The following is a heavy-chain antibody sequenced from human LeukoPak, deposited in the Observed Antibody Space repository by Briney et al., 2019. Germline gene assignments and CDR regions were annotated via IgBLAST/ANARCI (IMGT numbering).Heavy chain of an antibody. J-gene: IGHJ4*02. CDR1: GGSISNSRYS. Sequence: TSETLSLTCTVSGGSISNSRYSWGWIRQPPGKGLEWIGTIHYSGSTYYNPSLKSRVTISVDASKNQFSLRLSSVTAADTAVYYCARVSFGGYSYGYVDFWGQGTLVTVSS. CDR3: ARVSFGGYSYGYVDF. V-gene: IGHV4-39*02. CDR2: IHYSGST. D-gene: IGHD5-18*01.